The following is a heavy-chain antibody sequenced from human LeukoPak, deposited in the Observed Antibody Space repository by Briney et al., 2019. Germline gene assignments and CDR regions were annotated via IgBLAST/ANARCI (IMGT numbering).Heavy chain of an antibody. CDR1: GFPFSDYW. CDR2: INQRGTDQ. CDR3: SRSLDY. Sequence: GRCLSLSCTPSGFPFSDYWMDWVRQAPGKGMGWVANINQRGTDQYYAASVKGRFFISRDNARNSLYLQMNSLRAEDTAVYYCSRSLDYLGQGALVTVSS. V-gene: IGHV3-7*01. J-gene: IGHJ4*02.